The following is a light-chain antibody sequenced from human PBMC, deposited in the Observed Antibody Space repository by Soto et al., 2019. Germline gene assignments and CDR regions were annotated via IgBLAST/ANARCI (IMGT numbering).Light chain of an antibody. CDR1: SSDVGGYNY. V-gene: IGLV2-11*01. J-gene: IGLJ1*01. CDR2: DVS. CDR3: CSYAGSPLV. Sequence: QSVLTQPRSVSGSPGQSVTISCTGTSSDVGGYNYVSWYQQHPGKAPQLMIYDVSKRPSGVPDRFSGSKSGNTASLTISGLQAEDEADYYCCSYAGSPLVFGTGTKVTVL.